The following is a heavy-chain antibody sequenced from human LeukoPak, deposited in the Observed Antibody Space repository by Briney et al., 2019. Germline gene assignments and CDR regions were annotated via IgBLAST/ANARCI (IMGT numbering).Heavy chain of an antibody. CDR3: ARGGGGSSPYDY. CDR1: GGSISSSGYY. J-gene: IGHJ4*02. CDR2: IYYSGST. D-gene: IGHD1-26*01. Sequence: SETLSLTCTVSGGSISSSGYYWGWIRQPPGKGLEWIGNIYYSGSTYYNPSLKSRVTISVDTSKNQFSLKLNSVTAADTAVYYCARGGGGSSPYDYWGQGTLVTVSS. V-gene: IGHV4-39*07.